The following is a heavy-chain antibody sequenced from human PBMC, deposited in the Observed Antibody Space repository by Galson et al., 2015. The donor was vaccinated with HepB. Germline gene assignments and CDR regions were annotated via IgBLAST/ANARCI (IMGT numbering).Heavy chain of an antibody. CDR1: GFTFSSYG. Sequence: SLRLSCAASGFTFSSYGMHWVRQAPGKGLEWVAVIWYDGSNKYYADSVKGRFTISRDNSKNTLYLQMNSLRAEDTAVYYCARGFTGADCSSTSCYGGGMDVWGQGTTVTVSS. CDR3: ARGFTGADCSSTSCYGGGMDV. CDR2: IWYDGSNK. V-gene: IGHV3-33*08. J-gene: IGHJ6*02. D-gene: IGHD2-2*01.